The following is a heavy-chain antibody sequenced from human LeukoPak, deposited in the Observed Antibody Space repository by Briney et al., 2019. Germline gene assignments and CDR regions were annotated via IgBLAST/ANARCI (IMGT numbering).Heavy chain of an antibody. D-gene: IGHD2-15*01. CDR1: GFTVSSNF. V-gene: IGHV3-53*01. Sequence: GGSLRLSCAASGFTVSSNFLSWVRQAPGKGLEWVSLIYSGGSTDYTDSVKGRFTISRDNSKNTLYLQMNSLRAEDTAVYYCAKSGYCSGGSCYSVDYWGQGTLVTVSS. CDR3: AKSGYCSGGSCYSVDY. CDR2: IYSGGST. J-gene: IGHJ4*02.